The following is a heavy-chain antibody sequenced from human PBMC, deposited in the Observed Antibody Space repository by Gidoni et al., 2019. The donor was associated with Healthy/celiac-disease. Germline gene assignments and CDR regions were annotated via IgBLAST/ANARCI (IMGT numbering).Heavy chain of an antibody. V-gene: IGHV3-33*01. CDR3: ARAEYYDSSGYLLD. CDR1: GFTFSSYG. Sequence: QVQLVESGGGVVQPGRSLRLSCAASGFTFSSYGMHWVRQAPGKGLEWVAVIWYDGSNKYYADSVKGRFTISRDNSKNTLYLQMNSLRAEDTAVYYCARAEYYDSSGYLLDWGQGTLVTVSS. D-gene: IGHD3-22*01. CDR2: IWYDGSNK. J-gene: IGHJ4*02.